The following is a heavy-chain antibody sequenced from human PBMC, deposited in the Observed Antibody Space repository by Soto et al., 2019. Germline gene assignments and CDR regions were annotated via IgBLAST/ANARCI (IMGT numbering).Heavy chain of an antibody. D-gene: IGHD1-7*01. Sequence: PGGSLRLSCAASGFTFSSYAMHWVRQAPGKGLEWVAVISYDGSNKYYADSVKGRFTISRDNSKNTLYLQMNSLRAEDTAVYYCARDLSFHGFTGTTGYWGQGTLVTVSS. V-gene: IGHV3-30-3*01. CDR2: ISYDGSNK. CDR1: GFTFSSYA. CDR3: ARDLSFHGFTGTTGY. J-gene: IGHJ4*02.